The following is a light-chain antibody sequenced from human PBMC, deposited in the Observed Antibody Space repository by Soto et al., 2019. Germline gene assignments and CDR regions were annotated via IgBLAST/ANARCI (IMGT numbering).Light chain of an antibody. CDR1: QTISSW. Sequence: DIQMTQSPSTVSGSVGDRVTITCRASQTISSWLAWYQQKPGKAPKLLIYKASTLKSGVPSRFSSSGSGTEFTLTISSLQPDDFATYYCQHYNSYSEAFGQGTKVELK. CDR2: KAS. J-gene: IGKJ1*01. CDR3: QHYNSYSEA. V-gene: IGKV1-5*03.